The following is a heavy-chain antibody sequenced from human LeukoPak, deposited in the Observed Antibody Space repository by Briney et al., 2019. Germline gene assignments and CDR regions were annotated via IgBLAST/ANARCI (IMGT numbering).Heavy chain of an antibody. D-gene: IGHD6-13*01. J-gene: IGHJ6*04. V-gene: IGHV1-2*04. CDR1: GYAFTGYY. CDR2: INPNSGGT. Sequence: ASVKASCKASGYAFTGYYMHWVRQAPGQGLEWMGWINPNSGGTNYAQKFQGWVTMTRDTSISTAYMELSRLRSDDTAVYYCARGGRYSSSWYSHYYYGMDVWGKGTTVTVSS. CDR3: ARGGRYSSSWYSHYYYGMDV.